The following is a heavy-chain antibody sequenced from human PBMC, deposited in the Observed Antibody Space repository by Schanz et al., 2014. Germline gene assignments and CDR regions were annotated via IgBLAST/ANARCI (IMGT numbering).Heavy chain of an antibody. D-gene: IGHD3-22*01. J-gene: IGHJ4*02. CDR3: ARDKGGYYPFDY. CDR2: IYHSGST. Sequence: QVQLQESGPGLVRPSETLSLTCTVSGYSISSGYYWDWIRQPPGKGLEWIGVIYHSGSTNYNPSLESRVTMSVDTSKNQFSLKLSSVTAADTAVYYCARDKGGYYPFDYWGQGSLVTVSS. CDR1: GYSISSGYY. V-gene: IGHV4-38-2*02.